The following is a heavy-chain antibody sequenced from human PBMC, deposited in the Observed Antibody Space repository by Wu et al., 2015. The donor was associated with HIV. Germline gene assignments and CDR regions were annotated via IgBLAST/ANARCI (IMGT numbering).Heavy chain of an antibody. J-gene: IGHJ3*02. CDR2: INPHTGGT. D-gene: IGHD1-1*01. Sequence: QVQLVQSGAEVRGPGASVKISCKASGYTFSDYFIFWLRQAPGQGLEWMGWINPHTGGTNDAQNFRGRFTMTRDTSTSTVYMELSSLRSEDTAVYFCANRNRIGNMEAFDIWGQGTKVIVSS. CDR3: ANRNRIGNMEAFDI. V-gene: IGHV1-2*02. CDR1: GYTFSDYF.